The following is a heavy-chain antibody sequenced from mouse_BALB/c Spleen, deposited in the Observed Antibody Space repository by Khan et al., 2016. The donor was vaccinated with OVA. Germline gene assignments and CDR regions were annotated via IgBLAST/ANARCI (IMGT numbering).Heavy chain of an antibody. V-gene: IGHV3-5*02. CDR3: AGDYGSFYWYFDV. J-gene: IGHJ1*01. CDR1: GISITTGNYR. Sequence: QLEESGPGLVKPSQTVSLTCTVTGISITTGNYRWSWLRQFPGNKLEWIGNIYYSGTITYNPSLTSRTTIPRDTSKNQFFLEMNSLTAEDTATYYCAGDYGSFYWYFDVWGAGTTVTVSS. CDR2: IYYSGTI. D-gene: IGHD1-1*01.